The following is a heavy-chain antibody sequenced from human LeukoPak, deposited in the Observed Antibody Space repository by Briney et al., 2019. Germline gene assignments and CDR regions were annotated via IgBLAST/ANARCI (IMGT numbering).Heavy chain of an antibody. CDR1: GFTFSSYA. CDR3: ARSIYASGSSYTFDI. D-gene: IGHD3-10*01. V-gene: IGHV3-23*01. CDR2: ISGSGGST. J-gene: IGHJ3*02. Sequence: GRSLRLSCAASGFTFSSYAMSWVRQAPGKAPGWVSGISGSGGSTYSADSVKGRFITSRDNSKNTLYVQMNTLRAEDTAVYYCARSIYASGSSYTFDIWGQGTMVTVSS.